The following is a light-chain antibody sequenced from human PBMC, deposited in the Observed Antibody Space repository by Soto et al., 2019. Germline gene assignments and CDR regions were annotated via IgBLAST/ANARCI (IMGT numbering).Light chain of an antibody. J-gene: IGKJ1*01. CDR1: QSIDIW. CDR2: KAS. V-gene: IGKV1-5*03. Sequence: DIQTTQSPSTLSASVGDRVTITCRASQSIDIWLAWYQQKPGKAPNLLIYKASTLESGVPSRFSGSGSGTEFALTINNLLPDDFATYYCQQYNVYWTFGQGTKVEIK. CDR3: QQYNVYWT.